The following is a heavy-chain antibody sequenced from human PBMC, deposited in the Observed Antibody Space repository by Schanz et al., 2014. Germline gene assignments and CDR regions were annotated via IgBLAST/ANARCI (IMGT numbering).Heavy chain of an antibody. CDR2: VFYTGTT. CDR3: ARHGPLAGIPLDY. CDR1: GGSINSNSYY. D-gene: IGHD6-19*01. V-gene: IGHV4-39*01. J-gene: IGHJ4*02. Sequence: QLQVQESGPGLVKPSETLSLICSVSGGSINSNSYYWGWIRQPPGKGLEWIGNVFYTGTTYTNPSRRSSLTLSVHPSNNHFSLKLTSVTAADTAVYFCARHGPLAGIPLDYWGRGTLVTVSS.